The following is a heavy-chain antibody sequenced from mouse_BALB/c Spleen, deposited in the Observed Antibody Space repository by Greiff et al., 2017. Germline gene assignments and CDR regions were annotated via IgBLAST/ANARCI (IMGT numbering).Heavy chain of an antibody. CDR2: IYPGDGDT. J-gene: IGHJ3*01. Sequence: QVQLQQSGAELVRPGSSVKISCKASGYAFSSYWMNWVKQRPGQGLEWIGQIYPGDGDTNYNGKFKGKATLTADKSSSTAYMQLSSLTSEDSAVYCCARSNGGYYAWFAYWGQGTLVTVSA. D-gene: IGHD2-3*01. CDR1: GYAFSSYW. CDR3: ARSNGGYYAWFAY. V-gene: IGHV1-80*01.